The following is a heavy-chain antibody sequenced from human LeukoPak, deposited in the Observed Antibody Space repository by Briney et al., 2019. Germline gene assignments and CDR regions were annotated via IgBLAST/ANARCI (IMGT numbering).Heavy chain of an antibody. CDR3: ARESTAAELGSGMDV. CDR2: INPSGGST. Sequence: ASVKVSCKASGYTFTSYYMHWVRQAPGQGLEWMGIINPSGGSTSYAQKFQGRVTMTRDTSTSTVYMELSSLRSEDTAVYYCARESTAAELGSGMDVWGRGTTVTVSS. D-gene: IGHD3-10*01. J-gene: IGHJ6*02. V-gene: IGHV1-46*01. CDR1: GYTFTSYY.